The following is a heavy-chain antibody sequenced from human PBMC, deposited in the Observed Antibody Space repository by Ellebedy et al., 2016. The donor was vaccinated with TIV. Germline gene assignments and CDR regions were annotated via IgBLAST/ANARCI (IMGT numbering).Heavy chain of an antibody. CDR1: GFTFSSYA. D-gene: IGHD2-2*02. Sequence: GESLKISCAASGFTFSSYAMSWVRQAPGKGLEWVSVISGSGGSTYYADSVKGRFTISRDNSMNTLYLQMNSLRAEDTAVYYCAKGALRDCTSTSCYKYYFMDVWGKGTTVTVSS. CDR3: AKGALRDCTSTSCYKYYFMDV. J-gene: IGHJ6*03. V-gene: IGHV3-23*01. CDR2: ISGSGGST.